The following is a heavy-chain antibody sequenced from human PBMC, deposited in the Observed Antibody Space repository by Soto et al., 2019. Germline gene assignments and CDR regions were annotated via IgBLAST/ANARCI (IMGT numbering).Heavy chain of an antibody. CDR1: GLTFSKYI. Sequence: PGGSLRLSCAASGLTFSKYIMNWVRQAPGKGLEWVSSISTSGNDKYYADSVKGRFTISRDNAKNSLYLQMDSLRAEDTAVYYCARDQSPYGMDVWGQGTTVTVSS. CDR2: ISTSGNDK. J-gene: IGHJ6*02. CDR3: ARDQSPYGMDV. V-gene: IGHV3-21*06.